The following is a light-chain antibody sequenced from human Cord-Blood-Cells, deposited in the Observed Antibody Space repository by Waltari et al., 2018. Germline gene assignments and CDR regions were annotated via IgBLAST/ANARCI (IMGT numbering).Light chain of an antibody. Sequence: DIQMTQPPSSLSASVGDRVTITCRASQSISSYLTWYQQKPGKAPKLLIYAASSLQSGVPSRFSGSGSGTDFTLTISSLQPEDFATYYCQQSYSTPPYTFGQGTKLEIK. CDR3: QQSYSTPPYT. CDR1: QSISSY. J-gene: IGKJ2*01. V-gene: IGKV1-39*01. CDR2: AAS.